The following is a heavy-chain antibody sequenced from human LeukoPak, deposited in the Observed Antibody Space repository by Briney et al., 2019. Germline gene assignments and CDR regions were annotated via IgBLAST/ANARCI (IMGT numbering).Heavy chain of an antibody. CDR3: ARAGEGLQSYGFDM. CDR1: GFTFSSHW. V-gene: IGHV3-74*01. D-gene: IGHD4-11*01. Sequence: GESLKISCAASGFTFSSHWMHWVRQGPGKGLVWVSRINSDGSSTGYEDSVKGRFTISRDNAKNTLDLQMNNLRAEDTAVYYCARAGEGLQSYGFDMWGQGTKVSVST. CDR2: INSDGSST. J-gene: IGHJ3*02.